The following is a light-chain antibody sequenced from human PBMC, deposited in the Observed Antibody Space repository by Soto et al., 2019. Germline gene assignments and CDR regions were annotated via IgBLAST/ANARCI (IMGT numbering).Light chain of an antibody. CDR2: KAS. J-gene: IGKJ2*01. V-gene: IGKV1-5*03. CDR3: QHYSSYAPYT. Sequence: DIQMTQSPSTLSASVGDRVTITCRASQSISSWLAWYLQKPGKAPKLLIYKASNLQDGVPSRFSGSGSGTEFTLTISRLQPDDFATYYCQHYSSYAPYTLGQGTKLEIK. CDR1: QSISSW.